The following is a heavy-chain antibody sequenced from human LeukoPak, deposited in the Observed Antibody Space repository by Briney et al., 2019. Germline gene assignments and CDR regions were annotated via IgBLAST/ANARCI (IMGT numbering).Heavy chain of an antibody. Sequence: PSETLSLTCIVSGGSISSYYWSWIRQPPGKGLEWIGHIYYSGSTNYNPSLKSRVTISVDTSKNQFSLELSSVTAADTAVYYCARHVHCSGGGCYWYGMDGWGQGTTVTVSS. CDR3: ARHVHCSGGGCYWYGMDG. CDR2: IYYSGST. V-gene: IGHV4-59*08. J-gene: IGHJ6*02. CDR1: GGSISSYY. D-gene: IGHD2-15*01.